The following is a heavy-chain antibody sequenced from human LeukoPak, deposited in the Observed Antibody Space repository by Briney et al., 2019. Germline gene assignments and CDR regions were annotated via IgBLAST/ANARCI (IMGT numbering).Heavy chain of an antibody. J-gene: IGHJ4*02. CDR1: GFTLSSYA. CDR2: IKQDGSEK. V-gene: IGHV3-7*01. CDR3: ARDIAAAGKLDY. D-gene: IGHD6-13*01. Sequence: GGSLRLSCAASGFTLSSYAMSWVRQAPGKGLEWVANIKQDGSEKYYVDSVKGRFTISRDNAKNSLYLQMNSLRAEDTAVYYCARDIAAAGKLDYWGQGTLVTVSS.